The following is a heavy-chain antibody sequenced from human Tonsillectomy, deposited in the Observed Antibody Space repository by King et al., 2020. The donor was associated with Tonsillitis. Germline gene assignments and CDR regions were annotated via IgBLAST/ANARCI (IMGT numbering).Heavy chain of an antibody. CDR2: VDYSGTS. Sequence: QLQESGPGLVKPSGSLSLTCTASGGSISNTDYYWDWIRQSPGGGLEWIGSVDYSGTSSYNPSLQSRVTISTPKNQFSLNLVSVTAADSAVYFCARRGPYFYGMDAWGHGTTVTVSS. CDR1: GGSISNTDYY. D-gene: IGHD3-3*01. CDR3: ARRGPYFYGMDA. J-gene: IGHJ6*02. V-gene: IGHV4-39*01.